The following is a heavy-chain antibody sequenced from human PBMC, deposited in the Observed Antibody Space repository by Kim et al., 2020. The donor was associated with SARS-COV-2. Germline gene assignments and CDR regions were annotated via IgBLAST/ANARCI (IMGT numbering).Heavy chain of an antibody. CDR2: IYYSGST. D-gene: IGHD6-19*01. CDR1: GGYISSYY. V-gene: IGHV4-59*01. J-gene: IGHJ5*02. Sequence: AETLSLTCTVSGGYISSYYWSWIRQPPGKGLEWIGYIYYSGSTNYNPSLKSRVTISVDTSKNQFSLKLSSVTAADTAVYYCVRDSGYSSGWYEVSWFDP. CDR3: VRDSGYSSGWYEVSWFDP.